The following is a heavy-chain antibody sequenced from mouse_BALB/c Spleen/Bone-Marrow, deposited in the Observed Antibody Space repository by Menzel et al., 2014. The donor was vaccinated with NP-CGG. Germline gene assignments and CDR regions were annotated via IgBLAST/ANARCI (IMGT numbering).Heavy chain of an antibody. V-gene: IGHV5-6-5*01. D-gene: IGHD2-13*01. CDR2: ITSSGSA. CDR1: GFSLSSYA. CDR3: ARRVYPTYGDAYGL. J-gene: IGHJ2*01. Sequence: EESGGRLVAPGTPLTLTCTVSGFSLSSYAVSWVRQAPGKGLEWIGIITSSGSAYYANWAKGRFTISKTSSTTVDLKMTSPTTEDTATYFCARRVYPTYGDAYGLWGQGTLLTVSS.